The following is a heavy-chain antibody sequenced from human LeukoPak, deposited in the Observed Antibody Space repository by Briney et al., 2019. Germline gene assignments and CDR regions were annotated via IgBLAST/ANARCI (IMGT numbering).Heavy chain of an antibody. CDR1: GFTFSSYA. J-gene: IGHJ4*02. CDR2: INNSGGST. V-gene: IGHV3-23*01. CDR3: AKRDSSYGYGGSSGYYFDY. D-gene: IGHD5-18*01. Sequence: GGSLRLSCAASGFTFSSYAMSWVHQAPGKGLEWVSVINNSGGSTYYADSVKGRFTISRDNSKNTLYLQMNSLRAEDTAVYYCAKRDSSYGYGGSSGYYFDYWGQGTLVTVSS.